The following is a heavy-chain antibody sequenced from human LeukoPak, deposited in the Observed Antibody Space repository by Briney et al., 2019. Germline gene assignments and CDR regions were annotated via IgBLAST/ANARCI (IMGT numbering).Heavy chain of an antibody. CDR3: ATGQGHGMDV. D-gene: IGHD1-14*01. CDR2: INSDGSST. CDR1: GFTFSSYW. V-gene: IGHV3-74*01. Sequence: GGSLRLSCAASGFTFSSYWRHWVREARGKGVGWVSCINSDGSSTSYADSVKGRFTISTDNAKNTLYLQMNSLRAEDTAVYYCATGQGHGMDVWGQGTTVTVSS. J-gene: IGHJ6*02.